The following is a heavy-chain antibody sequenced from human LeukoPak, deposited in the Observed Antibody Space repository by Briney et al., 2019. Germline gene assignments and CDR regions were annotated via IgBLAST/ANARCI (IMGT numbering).Heavy chain of an antibody. Sequence: GSLRLSCAASGFTVSSNYMSWVRQAPGKGLEWVSVIYSGGSTYYAHSVKGRFTISRDNSKNTLYLQMNSLRAEDTAVYYCAKDTTLIRGRTRGGAFDIWGQGTMVTVSS. J-gene: IGHJ3*02. D-gene: IGHD3-10*01. CDR2: IYSGGST. CDR1: GFTVSSNY. V-gene: IGHV3-53*01. CDR3: AKDTTLIRGRTRGGAFDI.